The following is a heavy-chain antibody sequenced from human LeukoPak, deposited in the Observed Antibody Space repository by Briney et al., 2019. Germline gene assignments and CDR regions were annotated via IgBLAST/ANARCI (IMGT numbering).Heavy chain of an antibody. V-gene: IGHV3-23*01. J-gene: IGHJ4*02. D-gene: IGHD2-2*01. Sequence: GGSLRLSCAASGFTFSNYAMTWVRQAPGKGLEWVSTFSGSGGGTYYADSVKGRFTISRDNSKNTLYLQMNSLRAEDAAVYYCAKDPIGYCSSTSCYWGQGTLVTVSS. CDR2: FSGSGGGT. CDR3: AKDPIGYCSSTSCY. CDR1: GFTFSNYA.